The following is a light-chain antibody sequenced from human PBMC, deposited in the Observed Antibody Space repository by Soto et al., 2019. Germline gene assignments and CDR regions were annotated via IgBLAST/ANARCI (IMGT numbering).Light chain of an antibody. V-gene: IGKV3-20*01. Sequence: EIVLTQSPGTLSLSPGERATLSCRASQSVSSSYLAWYQQKPGQAPRQLIYGASSRATGIPDRFSGSGSGTHFTLTIPTVEPEDFAVYYCHHYRTSFGGGTRVEIK. J-gene: IGKJ4*01. CDR1: QSVSSSY. CDR3: HHYRTS. CDR2: GAS.